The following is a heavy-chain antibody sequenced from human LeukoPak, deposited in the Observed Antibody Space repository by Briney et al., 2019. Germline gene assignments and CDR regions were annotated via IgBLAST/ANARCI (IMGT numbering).Heavy chain of an antibody. Sequence: GGSLRLSCAASGFTVSSYGMHWVRQAPGKGLEWVAVISYDGSNKYYADSVKGRFTISRDNSKNTLYLQMNSLRAEDTAVYYCAKQRVVYGDFAGDFDYWGQGTLVTVSS. J-gene: IGHJ4*02. V-gene: IGHV3-30*18. D-gene: IGHD2-8*02. CDR3: AKQRVVYGDFAGDFDY. CDR2: ISYDGSNK. CDR1: GFTVSSYG.